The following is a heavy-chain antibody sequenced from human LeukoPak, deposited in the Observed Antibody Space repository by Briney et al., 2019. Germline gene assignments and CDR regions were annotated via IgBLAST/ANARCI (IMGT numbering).Heavy chain of an antibody. V-gene: IGHV3-66*01. Sequence: GGSLRLSCAASGFTVSTNYMNWVRQAPGKGLEWVSVLYSDGSTYYADSVKGRFTISRDNSKNTLSLQMNSLRAEDMAVYYCARDRATGFSDALDIWGQGTMVIVSS. CDR3: ARDRATGFSDALDI. CDR2: LYSDGST. J-gene: IGHJ3*02. CDR1: GFTVSTNY. D-gene: IGHD2/OR15-2a*01.